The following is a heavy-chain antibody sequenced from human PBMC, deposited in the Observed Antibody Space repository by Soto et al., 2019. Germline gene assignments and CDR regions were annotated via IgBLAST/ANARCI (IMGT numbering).Heavy chain of an antibody. Sequence: QVQLQESGPGLVKPSGTLSLTCAVSGGSISSSNWWNWVRQPPGKGLEWIGEIYHSGSTNYNPSLKSRVTISVDKSKNQLSLKLSSVTAADTAVYYCARDLGGWSSGWHRQDIWGQGTMVTVSS. CDR2: IYHSGST. CDR3: ARDLGGWSSGWHRQDI. D-gene: IGHD6-19*01. J-gene: IGHJ3*02. V-gene: IGHV4-4*02. CDR1: GGSISSSNW.